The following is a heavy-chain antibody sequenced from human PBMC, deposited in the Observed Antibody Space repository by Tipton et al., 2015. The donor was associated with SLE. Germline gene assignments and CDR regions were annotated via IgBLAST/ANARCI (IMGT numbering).Heavy chain of an antibody. CDR3: ARGRSSPGGFDY. V-gene: IGHV3-7*03. J-gene: IGHJ4*02. CDR2: IKQDGSEK. CDR1: GFTFSSYS. D-gene: IGHD6-13*01. Sequence: SLRLSCAASGFTFSSYSMNWVRQAPGKGLEWVANIKQDGSEKYYVDSVKGRFTISRDNAKNSLYLQMNSLRAEDTAVYYCARGRSSPGGFDYWGQGTLVTVSS.